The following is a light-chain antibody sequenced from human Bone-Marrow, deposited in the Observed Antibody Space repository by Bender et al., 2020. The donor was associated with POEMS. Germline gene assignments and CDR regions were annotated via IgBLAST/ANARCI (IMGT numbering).Light chain of an antibody. J-gene: IGLJ3*02. V-gene: IGLV2-14*01. Sequence: QSALTQPASVSGSPGQSISISCTGTTSDVGGYYYVSWYRQNPGKAPKLLLFDVSDRPSGVSDRFSGSKSGNTASLTISGLQAEDEADYYCCSYAGSRTWVFGGGTKLTIL. CDR3: CSYAGSRTWV. CDR2: DVS. CDR1: TSDVGGYYY.